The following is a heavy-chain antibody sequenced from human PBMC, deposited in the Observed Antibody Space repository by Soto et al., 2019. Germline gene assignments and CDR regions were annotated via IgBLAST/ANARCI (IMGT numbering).Heavy chain of an antibody. CDR3: ARWLSQLLNYYYYYYMDV. D-gene: IGHD2-2*01. J-gene: IGHJ6*03. CDR2: IKQDGSEK. Sequence: GGSLRLSCAASGFTFSSYWMSWVRQAPGKGLEWVANIKQDGSEKYYVDSVKGRFTISRDNAKNSLYLQMNSLRAEDTAVYYCARWLSQLLNYYYYYYMDVWGKGTTVTVSS. V-gene: IGHV3-7*01. CDR1: GFTFSSYW.